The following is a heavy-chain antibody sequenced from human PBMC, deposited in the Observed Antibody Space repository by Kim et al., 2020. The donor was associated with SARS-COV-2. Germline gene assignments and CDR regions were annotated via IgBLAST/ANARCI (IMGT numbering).Heavy chain of an antibody. CDR2: IIPIFGTA. CDR3: ARVHLEDIVVVVAARYGMDV. CDR1: GGTFSSYA. V-gene: IGHV1-69*06. D-gene: IGHD2-15*01. Sequence: SVKVSCKASGGTFSSYAISWVRQAPGQGLEWMGGIIPIFGTANYAQKFQGRVTITADKSTSTAYMELSSLRSEDTAVYYCARVHLEDIVVVVAARYGMDVWGQGTTVTVSS. J-gene: IGHJ6*02.